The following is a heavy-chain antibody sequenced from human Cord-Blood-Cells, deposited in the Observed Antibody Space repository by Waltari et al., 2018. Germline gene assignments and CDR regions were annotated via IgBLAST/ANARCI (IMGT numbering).Heavy chain of an antibody. CDR1: GFTFSSYE. Sequence: EVQLVESGGGLVQPGGSMRLSCAASGFTFSSYEMNWVRQAPGKGLEWVSYISSSGSTIYYADSVKCRFTISRDNAKYSLYLQMNSLRAEDTAVYYCARDGVLLWFGELFDYWGQGTLVTVSS. J-gene: IGHJ4*02. CDR3: ARDGVLLWFGELFDY. CDR2: ISSSGSTI. V-gene: IGHV3-48*03. D-gene: IGHD3-10*01.